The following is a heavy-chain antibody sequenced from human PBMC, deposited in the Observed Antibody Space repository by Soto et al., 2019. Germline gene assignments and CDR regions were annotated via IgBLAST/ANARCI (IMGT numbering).Heavy chain of an antibody. J-gene: IGHJ2*01. Sequence: EVQLVESGGALVRPGESLRLSCAASGFNFNSYGMNWVRQAPGKGLEWVSYISTSGTTIYYADSVKGRFTISRDNAKNSLFLQMNSLRAEDTAVYYCARDQPGEEEFDLWGRGTLVTVSS. D-gene: IGHD7-27*01. CDR3: ARDQPGEEEFDL. CDR1: GFNFNSYG. CDR2: ISTSGTTI. V-gene: IGHV3-48*03.